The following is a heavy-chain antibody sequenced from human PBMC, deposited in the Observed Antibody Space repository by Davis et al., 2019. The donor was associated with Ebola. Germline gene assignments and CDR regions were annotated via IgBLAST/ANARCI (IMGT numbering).Heavy chain of an antibody. Sequence: PSQTLSLTCTVSGGSVNNDFWSWIRQPPGKGLEWLGEINHRGNTNYIPSLKSRVTMSLDASKNQFSLSLSSVTAADTALYYCARDRGSYSRLFDYWGRGALVTVSS. CDR3: ARDRGSYSRLFDY. V-gene: IGHV4-34*01. CDR1: GGSVNNDF. J-gene: IGHJ4*02. D-gene: IGHD1-26*01. CDR2: INHRGNT.